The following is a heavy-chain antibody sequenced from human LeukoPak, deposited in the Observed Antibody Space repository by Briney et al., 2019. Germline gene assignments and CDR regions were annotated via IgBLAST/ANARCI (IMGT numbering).Heavy chain of an antibody. V-gene: IGHV3-48*01. D-gene: IGHD6-19*01. J-gene: IGHJ3*02. CDR3: ARDGQWLDINAFDI. CDR1: GFTFSSYS. Sequence: GGSLRLSCAASGFTFSSYSMNWVRQAPGKGLEWVSYISSSSTIYYADSVKGRFTISRDNAKNSLYLQMNSLRAEDTAVYYCARDGQWLDINAFDIWGQGTMVTVSS. CDR2: ISSSSTI.